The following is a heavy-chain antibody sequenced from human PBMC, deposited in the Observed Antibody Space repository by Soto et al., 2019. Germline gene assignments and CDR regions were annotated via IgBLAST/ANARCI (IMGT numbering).Heavy chain of an antibody. J-gene: IGHJ4*02. V-gene: IGHV3-11*06. CDR2: ISSSSSYT. CDR1: GFTFSDYY. CDR3: ARPKLELGYCMDY. D-gene: IGHD1-7*01. Sequence: GGSLRLSCAASGFTFSDYYMSWIRQAPGKGLEWVSYISSSSSYTNYVDSVKGRFTISRDNAKNSLYLQMNSLRAEDTAVYYCARPKLELGYCMDYWGQGTLVTVSS.